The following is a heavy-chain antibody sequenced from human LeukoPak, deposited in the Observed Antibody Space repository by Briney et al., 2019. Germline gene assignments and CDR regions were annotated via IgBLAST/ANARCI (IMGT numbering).Heavy chain of an antibody. J-gene: IGHJ5*02. CDR1: GFTFSNYT. V-gene: IGHV3-30*04. D-gene: IGHD3-3*01. Sequence: GGSLRLSCAASGFTFSNYTMHWVRQAPGKGLEWVAVISYDGSDRYYADSVKGRLTISRDNSKNTVYLQMNSLRAEDTAVYYCAKDRSPGNYDFWSGYYTGACWFDPWGQGTLVTVSS. CDR2: ISYDGSDR. CDR3: AKDRSPGNYDFWSGYYTGACWFDP.